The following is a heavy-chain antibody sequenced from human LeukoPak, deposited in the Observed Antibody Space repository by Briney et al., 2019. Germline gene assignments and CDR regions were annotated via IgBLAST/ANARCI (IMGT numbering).Heavy chain of an antibody. Sequence: GGSPRLSCAASGFTFDDYAMHWVRQAPGKGLEWVSGISWNSGSIGYADSVKGRFTISRDNAKNSLYLQMNSLRAEDTALYYCAKDIQSAAPYYYMDVWGKGTTVTISS. CDR3: AKDIQSAAPYYYMDV. D-gene: IGHD2-2*01. CDR2: ISWNSGSI. J-gene: IGHJ6*03. CDR1: GFTFDDYA. V-gene: IGHV3-9*01.